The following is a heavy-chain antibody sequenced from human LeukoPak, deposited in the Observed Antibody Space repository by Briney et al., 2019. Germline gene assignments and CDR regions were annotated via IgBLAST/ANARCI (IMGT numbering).Heavy chain of an antibody. CDR1: GGSISSYY. J-gene: IGHJ4*02. V-gene: IGHV4-4*07. D-gene: IGHD4-17*01. CDR3: ARAGMTTVTDFDY. CDR2: IYTSGSS. Sequence: PSETLSFTCTVPGGSISSYYWSWIRQPPGKGLEWIGRIYTSGSSNYNPSLKSRVTMSVDTSKNQFSLKLSSVTAADTAVYYCARAGMTTVTDFDYWGQGTLVTVSS.